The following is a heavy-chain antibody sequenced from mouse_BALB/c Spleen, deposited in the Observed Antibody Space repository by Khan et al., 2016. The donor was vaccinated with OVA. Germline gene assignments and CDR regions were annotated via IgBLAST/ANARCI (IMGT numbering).Heavy chain of an antibody. CDR2: IYPGTGSI. CDR1: GYIFTSYW. Sequence: VQLQESGGDLVRPGASVKLSCKTSGYIFTSYWIHWVKQWSGQGLEWIARIYPGTGSIYYTENFKDKATLTADISSSTAYIQLGSLKSEDSAVYRGARGSGVCNYFDYWGQGTLVTVSA. J-gene: IGHJ3*01. D-gene: IGHD2-1*01. CDR3: ARGSGVCNYFDY. V-gene: IGHV1S132*01.